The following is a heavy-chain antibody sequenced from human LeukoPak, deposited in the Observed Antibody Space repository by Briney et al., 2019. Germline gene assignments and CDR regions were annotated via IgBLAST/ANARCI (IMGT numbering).Heavy chain of an antibody. Sequence: SETLSLTCAVYGGSFSGYYWSWIRQPPGKGLEWIGEINHSGSTNYNPSLKSRVTISVDTSKNQFSLKLSSVTAADTAVYYCATTSSGWGNWFDPWGQGTLVTVSS. CDR1: GGSFSGYY. CDR2: INHSGST. V-gene: IGHV4-34*01. D-gene: IGHD6-19*01. CDR3: ATTSSGWGNWFDP. J-gene: IGHJ5*02.